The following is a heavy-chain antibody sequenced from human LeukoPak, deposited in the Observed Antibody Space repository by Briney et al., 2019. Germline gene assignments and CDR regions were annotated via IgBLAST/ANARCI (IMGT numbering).Heavy chain of an antibody. CDR1: GFTFSYYW. D-gene: IGHD2-15*01. CDR2: INSDGSGT. CDR3: ARSSRYCSGDSCPDAYDI. Sequence: GGSLRLSCAASGFTFSYYWMYWARQAPGKGLVWVSRINSDGSGTTYADSVKGRFTTSRDNAKNTLFLQMNSLRAEDTAVYYCARSSRYCSGDSCPDAYDIWGQGTMVTVSS. J-gene: IGHJ3*02. V-gene: IGHV3-74*01.